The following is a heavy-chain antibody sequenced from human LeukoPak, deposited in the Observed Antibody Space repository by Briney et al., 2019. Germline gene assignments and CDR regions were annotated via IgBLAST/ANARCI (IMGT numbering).Heavy chain of an antibody. J-gene: IGHJ4*02. Sequence: GGSLRLSCVDSGITFSKYWMSWVRQAPGKGLEWVANIKQVGGEKYYVDSVKGRFTISRDNAKNSLYLQMNSLRVEDTAVYYCARDGRPLDYWGQGTLVTVSS. V-gene: IGHV3-7*03. CDR3: ARDGRPLDY. CDR2: IKQVGGEK. CDR1: GITFSKYW.